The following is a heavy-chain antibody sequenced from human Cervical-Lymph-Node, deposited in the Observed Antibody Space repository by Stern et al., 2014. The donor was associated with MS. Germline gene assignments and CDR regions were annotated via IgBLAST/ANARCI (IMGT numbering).Heavy chain of an antibody. CDR1: GGTFSNSG. Sequence: VQLVQSGAEVKKPGSSVKVSCQASGGTFSNSGISWVRQAPGQGLEWMGGIIPVLGTTNYARKFQGRLTITADTSTSTVHMALSSLTSEDTAVYYCARDLGVGPSVSWGEGTVVTVSS. CDR3: ARDLGVGPSVS. J-gene: IGHJ5*02. V-gene: IGHV1-69*06. CDR2: IIPVLGTT. D-gene: IGHD1-26*01.